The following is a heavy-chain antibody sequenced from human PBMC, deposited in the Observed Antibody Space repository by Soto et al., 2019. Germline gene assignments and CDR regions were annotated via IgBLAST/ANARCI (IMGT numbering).Heavy chain of an antibody. J-gene: IGHJ6*02. V-gene: IGHV4-4*02. CDR2: IYHSGST. CDR3: ARFYDYYGRDG. Sequence: PSESLSLTCAVSGGSISSSNWWSGVRQPPGKGLEWSGDIYHSGSTNYNPSLKSRVTISVDKSKSQFSLKLSCVTAADTAVYYCARFYDYYGRDGWGQGTTVTVSS. CDR1: GGSISSSNW.